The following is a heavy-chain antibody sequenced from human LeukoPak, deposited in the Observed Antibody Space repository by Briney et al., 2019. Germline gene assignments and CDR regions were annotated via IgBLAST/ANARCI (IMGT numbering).Heavy chain of an antibody. Sequence: SETLSLTCAVSAASISNYYWSWIRQAPGKGREWIGYISTSGSTNYNPSLKSRVSISLDTSKNRFSLNLNFVTAADTAVYYCASPRSGYRYTFDYWGERTLVTVSS. CDR3: ASPRSGYRYTFDY. CDR2: ISTSGST. J-gene: IGHJ4*02. V-gene: IGHV4-4*09. D-gene: IGHD3-22*01. CDR1: AASISNYY.